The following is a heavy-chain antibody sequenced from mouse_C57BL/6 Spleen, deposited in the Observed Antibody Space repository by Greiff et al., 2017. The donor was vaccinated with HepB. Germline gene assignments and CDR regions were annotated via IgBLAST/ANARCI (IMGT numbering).Heavy chain of an antibody. D-gene: IGHD1-1*01. Sequence: QVQLQQPGAELVKPGASVKMSCKASGYTFTSYWITWVKQRPGQGLEWIGDIYPGSGSTNYNEKFKSKATLTVDTSSSTAYMQLSSLTSEDSAVYYCAREGIYYGSNYGYFDVWGTGTTVTVSS. CDR1: GYTFTSYW. CDR3: AREGIYYGSNYGYFDV. J-gene: IGHJ1*03. CDR2: IYPGSGST. V-gene: IGHV1-55*01.